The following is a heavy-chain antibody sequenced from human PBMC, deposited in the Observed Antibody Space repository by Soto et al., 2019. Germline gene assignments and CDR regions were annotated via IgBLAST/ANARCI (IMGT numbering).Heavy chain of an antibody. CDR3: ARVLGSSGWYRATGLDYFDY. CDR2: IYYSGST. CDR1: GGSISSYY. Sequence: QVQLQESGPGLVKPSETLSLTCTVSGGSISSYYWSWIRQPPGKGLEWIGYIYYSGSTNYNPSLKSRVTISVDTSKNQFSLKLSSVTAADTAVYYCARVLGSSGWYRATGLDYFDYWGQGTLVTVSS. V-gene: IGHV4-59*01. D-gene: IGHD6-19*01. J-gene: IGHJ4*02.